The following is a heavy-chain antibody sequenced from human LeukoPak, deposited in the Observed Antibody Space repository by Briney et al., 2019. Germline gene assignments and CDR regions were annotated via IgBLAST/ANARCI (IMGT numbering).Heavy chain of an antibody. CDR1: GYSFTSYW. Sequence: GESLKISCKGSGYSFTSYWISWVRQMPGKGLEWMGRIDSSDSYTNYSPSFQGHVTISADKSISTAYLQWSSLKASDTAMYYCASRLGYCSGGSCYDYWGQGTLVTVSS. J-gene: IGHJ4*02. D-gene: IGHD2-15*01. CDR2: IDSSDSYT. V-gene: IGHV5-10-1*01. CDR3: ASRLGYCSGGSCYDY.